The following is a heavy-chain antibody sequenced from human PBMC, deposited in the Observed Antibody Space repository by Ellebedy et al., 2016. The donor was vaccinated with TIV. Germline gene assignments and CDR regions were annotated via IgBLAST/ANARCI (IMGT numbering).Heavy chain of an antibody. J-gene: IGHJ5*02. D-gene: IGHD1-1*01. CDR1: GGSITSGSYY. Sequence: MPSETLSLTCTVSGGSITSGSYYWAWIRQPPGKGLEWVGNVYFIGSTNYNPSLKSRVTISVDTSKNLFSLKLSSVTAADTAVYYCARTTFNILAFDPWGQGTQVTVSS. CDR2: VYFIGST. V-gene: IGHV4-39*07. CDR3: ARTTFNILAFDP.